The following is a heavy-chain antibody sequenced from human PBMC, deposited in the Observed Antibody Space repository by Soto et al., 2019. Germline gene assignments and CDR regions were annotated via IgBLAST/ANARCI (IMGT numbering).Heavy chain of an antibody. D-gene: IGHD2-2*02. CDR2: IYSSGST. CDR1: GGSFSSDTHY. Sequence: PSETLSLTCTVPGGSFSSDTHYWSWIRQPPGKRLEWIGFIYSSGSTNYNPSLKSRVTMSVDTSKNQFSLKLRSVIVADTAVYHCARFVRSCSGTTCYTRADVWGQGTTVTVSS. J-gene: IGHJ6*02. V-gene: IGHV4-61*01. CDR3: ARFVRSCSGTTCYTRADV.